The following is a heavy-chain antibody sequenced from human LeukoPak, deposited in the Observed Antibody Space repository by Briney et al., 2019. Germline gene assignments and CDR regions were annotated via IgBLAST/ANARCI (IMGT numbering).Heavy chain of an antibody. CDR3: ARDRWHSFES. CDR1: GFAFSTYW. Sequence: GGSLRLSCAASGFAFSTYWMHWVRQVPGKGLVWVSHIKSDGSITTYADSVKGRFTVSRDSAKSTVYLQMNSLRVEDTAVYYYARDRWHSFESWGQGTLVTVSS. V-gene: IGHV3-74*01. J-gene: IGHJ4*02. CDR2: IKSDGSIT. D-gene: IGHD3-3*02.